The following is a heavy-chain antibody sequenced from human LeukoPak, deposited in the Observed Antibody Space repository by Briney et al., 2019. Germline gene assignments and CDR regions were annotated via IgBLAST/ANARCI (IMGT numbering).Heavy chain of an antibody. V-gene: IGHV1-8*03. CDR3: FCMVRGVRPFDY. J-gene: IGHJ4*02. D-gene: IGHD3-10*01. CDR1: GYTFTSYD. CDR2: MNPNSGNT. Sequence: ALVKVSCKASGYTFTSYDINWVRQATGQGLEWMGWMNPNSGNTGYAQKFQGRVTITRNTSISTAYMELSSLRSEDTAVYYCFCMVRGVRPFDYWGQGTLVTVSS.